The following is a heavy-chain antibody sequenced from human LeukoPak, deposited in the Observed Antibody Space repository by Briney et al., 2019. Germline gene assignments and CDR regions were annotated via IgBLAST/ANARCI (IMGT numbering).Heavy chain of an antibody. D-gene: IGHD3-10*01. CDR2: INSDGSST. CDR3: ASWSMVRGVMSANWFDP. Sequence: PGGSLRLSCAASGFTFSSYAMSWVRQAPGKGLVWVSRINSDGSSTSYADSVKGRFTISRDNAKNTLYLQMNSLRAEDTAVYYCASWSMVRGVMSANWFDPWGQGTLVTVSS. CDR1: GFTFSSYA. J-gene: IGHJ5*02. V-gene: IGHV3-74*01.